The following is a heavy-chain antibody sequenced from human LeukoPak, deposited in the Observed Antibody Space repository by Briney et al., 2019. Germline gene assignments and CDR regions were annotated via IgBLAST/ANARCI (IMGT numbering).Heavy chain of an antibody. J-gene: IGHJ5*02. D-gene: IGHD3-22*01. CDR3: ARRPGSSGYDPWFDP. Sequence: SETLSLTCTVSGGSISSYYWSWIRQPPGKGLEWIGYIYYSGSTNYNPSLKSRVTISVDTSKNQFSLKLSSVTAADTAVYYCARRPGSSGYDPWFDPWGQGTPVTVSS. V-gene: IGHV4-59*01. CDR1: GGSISSYY. CDR2: IYYSGST.